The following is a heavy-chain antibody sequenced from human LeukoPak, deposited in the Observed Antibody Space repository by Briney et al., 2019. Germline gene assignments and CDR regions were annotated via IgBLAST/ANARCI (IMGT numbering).Heavy chain of an antibody. CDR1: GLVFRTYS. CDR2: IWSDGSSQ. J-gene: IGHJ4*02. V-gene: IGHV3-33*08. D-gene: IGHD2-2*01. CDR3: ASGVPAAIY. Sequence: GGSLRLSCVDSGLVFRTYSMHWVRQAPGKGLEWVALIWSDGSSQYYADSVKGRFTIYRDNSKNTLYLQMNSLRAEDTAVYYCASGVPAAIYWGQGTLVTVSS.